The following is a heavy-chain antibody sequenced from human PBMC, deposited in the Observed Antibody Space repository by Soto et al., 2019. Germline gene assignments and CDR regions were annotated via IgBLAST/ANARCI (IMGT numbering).Heavy chain of an antibody. CDR2: ISYDGSNK. CDR3: ARDHNPRGYSYGYGFSSYNWFDP. V-gene: IGHV3-30-3*01. D-gene: IGHD5-18*01. CDR1: GFTFSSYA. J-gene: IGHJ5*02. Sequence: QVQLVESGGGVVQPGRSLRLSCAASGFTFSSYAMHWVRQAPGKGLEWVAVISYDGSNKYYADSVKGRFTISRDNSKNTLYLQMNSLRAEDTAVYYCARDHNPRGYSYGYGFSSYNWFDPWGQGTLVTVSS.